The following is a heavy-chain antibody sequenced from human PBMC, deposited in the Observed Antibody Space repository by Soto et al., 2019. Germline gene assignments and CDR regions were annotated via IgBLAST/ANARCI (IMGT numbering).Heavy chain of an antibody. CDR2: IGVAGDT. CDR1: GFTFSSYD. D-gene: IGHD6-13*01. Sequence: EVQLVESGGGLVQPGGSLRLSCAASGFTFSSYDMHWVRQVAGKGLEWVSAIGVAGDTYYPDSVKGRFTISRENAKNSLYLQMNSLRAEDTAVYYGARGGGGSSWYEGGSRIDYWGQGTLVTVSS. V-gene: IGHV3-13*01. J-gene: IGHJ4*02. CDR3: ARGGGGSSWYEGGSRIDY.